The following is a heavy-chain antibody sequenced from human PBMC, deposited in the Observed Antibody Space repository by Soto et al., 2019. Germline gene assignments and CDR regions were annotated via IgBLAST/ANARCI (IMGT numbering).Heavy chain of an antibody. CDR1: GYVFISYG. D-gene: IGHD3-10*01. J-gene: IGHJ4*02. CDR2: ISAYTGKA. CDR3: ARDQRYYGSGSYYSDN. V-gene: IGHV1-18*04. Sequence: QVQLVQSGPEVKKPGASVKVSCKTSGYVFISYGISWVRQAPGHGLEWVGWISAYTGKADYAQKFQGRVTMTTETSTSTAFLELWSLRSDDTAVYYCARDQRYYGSGSYYSDNWGQATLVTVSS.